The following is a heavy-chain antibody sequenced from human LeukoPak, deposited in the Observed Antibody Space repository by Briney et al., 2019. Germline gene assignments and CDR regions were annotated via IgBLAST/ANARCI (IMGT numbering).Heavy chain of an antibody. CDR1: GFNFSNYE. Sequence: PGGSLRLSCEASGFNFSNYEMNWVRQAPGKGLEWVSDISSSGSTKYYADSVKGRFTISRDNAKNSLYLQLNSLRAEDTAVYYCARIDSRLQDAFDIWGQGTMVTVSS. D-gene: IGHD3-9*01. J-gene: IGHJ3*02. CDR3: ARIDSRLQDAFDI. CDR2: ISSSGSTK. V-gene: IGHV3-48*03.